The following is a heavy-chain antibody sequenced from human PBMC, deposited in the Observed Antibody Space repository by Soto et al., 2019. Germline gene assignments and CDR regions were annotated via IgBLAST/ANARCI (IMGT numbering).Heavy chain of an antibody. V-gene: IGHV1-3*01. Sequence: ASVKVSCKASGYTFTSYAMHWVRQAPGQRLEWMGWINAGNGNTKYSQKFQGRVTITRDTSASTAYMELSSLRSEDTAVYYCVIEAHAGGNWFDPWGQGTLVTVSS. J-gene: IGHJ5*02. D-gene: IGHD2-2*01. CDR1: GYTFTSYA. CDR2: INAGNGNT. CDR3: VIEAHAGGNWFDP.